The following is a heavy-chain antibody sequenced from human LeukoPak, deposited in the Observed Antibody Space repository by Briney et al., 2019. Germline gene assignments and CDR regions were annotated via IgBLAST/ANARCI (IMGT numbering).Heavy chain of an antibody. J-gene: IGHJ4*02. CDR2: IRGSGTNI. V-gene: IGHV3-48*01. D-gene: IGHD4-23*01. CDR1: GFSFSDYS. Sequence: GGSLRLSCAASGFSFSDYSMTWVRQAPGKGLDWVAYIRGSGTNIYYADSVKGRFTISRDNAKNSLYLQMNSLRAEDTAVYYCTRRGYSSGDDYWGQGSLVTVSS. CDR3: TRRGYSSGDDY.